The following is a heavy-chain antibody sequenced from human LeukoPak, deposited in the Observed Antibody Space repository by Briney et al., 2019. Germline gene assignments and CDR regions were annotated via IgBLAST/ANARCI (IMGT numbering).Heavy chain of an antibody. CDR2: IYYNGNN. J-gene: IGHJ3*02. CDR1: GASISSSY. D-gene: IGHD3-22*01. CDR3: VRGNYDDRGYSNAFDI. V-gene: IGHV4-59*01. Sequence: SGTLSLTCTVSGASISSSYWSWIRQPPGKRPEWIGSIYYNGNNNSNPSLKSGVTILVDRSKNQFSLKLNSVTAADTGIYYCVRGNYDDRGYSNAFDIWGQGTMVTVSS.